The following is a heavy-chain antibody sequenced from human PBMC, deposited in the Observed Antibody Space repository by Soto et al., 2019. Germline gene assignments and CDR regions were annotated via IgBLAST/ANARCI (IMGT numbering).Heavy chain of an antibody. CDR2: ISSTTNYI. CDR3: ARESEDLSTNFDY. J-gene: IGHJ4*02. V-gene: IGHV3-21*06. Sequence: EVQLVESGGGLVKPGGSLRLSCAASGFTFTRYSMNWVRQAPGKGLEWVSSISSTTNYIYYGDSMKGRFTISRDNAKNSLYLEMNSLRAEDTAVYYCARESEDLSTNFDYSGQGTLVTVSS. CDR1: GFTFTRYS.